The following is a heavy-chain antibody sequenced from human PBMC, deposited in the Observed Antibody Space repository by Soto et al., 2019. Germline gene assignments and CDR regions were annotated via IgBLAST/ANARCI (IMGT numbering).Heavy chain of an antibody. Sequence: SETLSLNCAVSGYSIRTSYSWAWIRQPPGKCLEWIGRMSYSGSTSYNPSLKSRGTISANTSKNQFSLKLTSVTAADTAVYYCARGEDAFFYYGLDVWGQGITVTFSS. V-gene: IGHV4-38-2*01. CDR3: ARGEDAFFYYGLDV. J-gene: IGHJ6*02. CDR2: MSYSGST. CDR1: GYSIRTSYS.